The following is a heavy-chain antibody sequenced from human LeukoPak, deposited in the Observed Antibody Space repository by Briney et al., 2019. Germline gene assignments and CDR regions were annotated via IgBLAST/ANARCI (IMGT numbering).Heavy chain of an antibody. CDR3: AKAVDYGDYPPNYFDY. J-gene: IGHJ4*02. D-gene: IGHD4-17*01. Sequence: PGGSLRLSCAASGFTFSSYAMSWVRQAPGKGLEWVSAISGSGGSTYYADSVKGRFTISRDNSKNTLYLQMNSLRAEDTAVYYCAKAVDYGDYPPNYFDYWGQGTLVTVSS. CDR2: ISGSGGST. V-gene: IGHV3-23*01. CDR1: GFTFSSYA.